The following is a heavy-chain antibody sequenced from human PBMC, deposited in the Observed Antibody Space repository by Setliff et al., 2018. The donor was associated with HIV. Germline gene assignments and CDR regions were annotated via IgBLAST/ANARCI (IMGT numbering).Heavy chain of an antibody. D-gene: IGHD6-6*01. J-gene: IGHJ6*03. CDR3: SKVSEHRTSSGSFYYYMDV. Sequence: GASVKVSCKAAGGTFNNYVFSWVRKAPGRGLEWIGTIIPILDTTNYAQKFQGRVAITADDPTSTVYMEVRSLRSADTAVYYCSKVSEHRTSSGSFYYYMDVWGEGTTVTVSS. CDR1: GGTFNNYV. V-gene: IGHV1-69*11. CDR2: IIPILDTT.